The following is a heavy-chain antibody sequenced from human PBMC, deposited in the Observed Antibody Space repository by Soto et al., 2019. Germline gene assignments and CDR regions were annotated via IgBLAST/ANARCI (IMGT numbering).Heavy chain of an antibody. CDR3: AKGYHDSSGITQY. D-gene: IGHD3-22*01. CDR1: GFTFSSYG. J-gene: IGHJ4*02. Sequence: SLRLSCAASGFTFSSYGMHWGRQAPGTGLEWVAAISYDGSNKYYADSVKGRFTISRDNSKNTLYLQMNSLRAEDTAVYYCAKGYHDSSGITQYWGQGKLVTVSS. CDR2: ISYDGSNK. V-gene: IGHV3-30*18.